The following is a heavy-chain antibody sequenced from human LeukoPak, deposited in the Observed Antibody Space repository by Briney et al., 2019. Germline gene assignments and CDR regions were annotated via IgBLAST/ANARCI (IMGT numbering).Heavy chain of an antibody. CDR1: GFTFDDYA. CDR3: AKGQSSYGPNQIQH. J-gene: IGHJ1*01. D-gene: IGHD5-18*01. CDR2: ISWNSGSI. V-gene: IGHV3-9*01. Sequence: PGGSLRLSCAASGFTFDDYAMHWVRQAPGKGLEWVSGISWNSGSIGYADSVKGRFTISRDNAKNSLYLQMNSLRAEDTALYYCAKGQSSYGPNQIQHWGQGTLVTVSS.